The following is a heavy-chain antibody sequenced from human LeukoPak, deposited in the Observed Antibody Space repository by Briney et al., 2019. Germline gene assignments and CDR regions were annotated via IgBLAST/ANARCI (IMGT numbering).Heavy chain of an antibody. CDR1: GGSISNYY. J-gene: IGHJ4*02. CDR2: IYYSGNT. V-gene: IGHV4-59*01. CDR3: ARTPYYYDSNGFSYYFDY. Sequence: SETLSLTCTVSGGSISNYYWSWIRQPPGKGLEWIGYIYYSGNTNYKPSLKSRVIISVDTSKNQFSLKLSSVTAADTAVYYCARTPYYYDSNGFSYYFDYWGQGTLVTISS. D-gene: IGHD3-22*01.